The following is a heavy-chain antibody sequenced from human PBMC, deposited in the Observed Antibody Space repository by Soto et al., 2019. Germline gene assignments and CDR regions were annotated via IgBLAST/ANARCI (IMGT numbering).Heavy chain of an antibody. V-gene: IGHV1-69*13. D-gene: IGHD1-26*01. Sequence: SVTVSCKASAGTFSIYAIMWVRQATGQGLEWMGGIIPIFGTANYAQKFQGRVTMTADESTSTAYMELSSLRSEDTAVYYCSTYPRGRGYYYGMDVWGQGTTVTVSS. CDR2: IIPIFGTA. CDR3: STYPRGRGYYYGMDV. CDR1: AGTFSIYA. J-gene: IGHJ6*02.